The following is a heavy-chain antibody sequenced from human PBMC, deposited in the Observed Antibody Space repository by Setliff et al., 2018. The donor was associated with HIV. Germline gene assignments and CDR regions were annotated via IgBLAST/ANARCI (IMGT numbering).Heavy chain of an antibody. CDR2: IYTSGST. J-gene: IGHJ4*02. Sequence: SETLSLTCTVSGGSLSSGSYYWSWIRQPAGKGLEWIGRIYTSGSTNYNPSLKSRVTISVDTSRNQFSLNLSSVTAADAAVYYCARLPAADGTVDYWGQGTLVTVSS. CDR3: ARLPAADGTVDY. D-gene: IGHD6-13*01. V-gene: IGHV4-61*02. CDR1: GGSLSSGSYY.